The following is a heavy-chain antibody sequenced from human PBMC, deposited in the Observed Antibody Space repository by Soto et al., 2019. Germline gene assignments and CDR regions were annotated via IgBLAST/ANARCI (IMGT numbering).Heavy chain of an antibody. CDR1: GFIFSDYW. D-gene: IGHD4-4*01. Sequence: PGGSLRLSCAASGFIFSDYWMHWVRQAPGKGLVWVARINGDGTTTYVDSVKGRFTISRDPSKNMVHLQMNSLRVEDTAVYYCARVRPLTVTSLDCWGQGALVTVSS. V-gene: IGHV3-74*01. J-gene: IGHJ4*02. CDR3: ARVRPLTVTSLDC. CDR2: INGDGTT.